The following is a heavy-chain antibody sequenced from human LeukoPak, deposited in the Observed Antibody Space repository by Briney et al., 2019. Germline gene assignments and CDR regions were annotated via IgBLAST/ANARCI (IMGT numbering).Heavy chain of an antibody. CDR3: ARGVEPLAANTLAY. Sequence: PGGSLRLSCAASGFTVITNDMTWVRQAPGKGLEWVSVLYSDGNTKYADSVQGRFTIFRDNSKNTQYLEMNSLSPDDTAVYYCARGVEPLAANTLAYWGQGTLVTVSS. D-gene: IGHD1-14*01. J-gene: IGHJ4*02. CDR1: GFTVITND. CDR2: LYSDGNT. V-gene: IGHV3-53*01.